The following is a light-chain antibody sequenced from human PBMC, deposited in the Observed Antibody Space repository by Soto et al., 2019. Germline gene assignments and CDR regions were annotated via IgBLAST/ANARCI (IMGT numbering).Light chain of an antibody. CDR1: QSISTY. Sequence: DIQMTQSPSTLSASVGDRVTITCRASQSISTYLAWYQQKPGKAPNLLNYDASTLKSPVPSRFSGSGSGTEFTLTISNLQPDDFATYYCQQYNSYSPRTFGQGTRVEIK. CDR3: QQYNSYSPRT. V-gene: IGKV1-5*01. J-gene: IGKJ1*01. CDR2: DAS.